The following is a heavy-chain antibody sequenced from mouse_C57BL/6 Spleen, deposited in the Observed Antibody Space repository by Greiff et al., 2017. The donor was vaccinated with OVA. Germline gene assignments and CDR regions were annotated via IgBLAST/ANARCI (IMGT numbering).Heavy chain of an antibody. V-gene: IGHV1-50*01. CDR1: GYTFTSYW. CDR3: ARKGFYAMDY. CDR2: IDPSDSYT. Sequence: QVQLKQPGAELVKPGASVKLSCKASGYTFTSYWMQWVKQRPGQGLEWIGEIDPSDSYTNYNQKFKGKATLTVDTSSSTAYMQLSSLTSEDSAVYYCARKGFYAMDYWGQGTSVTVSS. J-gene: IGHJ4*01.